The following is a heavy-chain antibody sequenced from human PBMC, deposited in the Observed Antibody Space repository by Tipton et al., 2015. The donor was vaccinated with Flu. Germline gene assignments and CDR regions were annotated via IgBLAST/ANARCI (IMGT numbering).Heavy chain of an antibody. J-gene: IGHJ4*02. Sequence: TLSLTCTVSGYSISSGYYWGWIRQPPGKGLEWIGSIYYSGSTYYNPSLKGRVTISVDTSKNQFSLKLSSVTAADTAVYYCARKYYYGSGRVPTFDYWGQGTLVTVSS. CDR3: ARKYYYGSGRVPTFDY. V-gene: IGHV4-38-2*02. D-gene: IGHD3-10*01. CDR2: IYYSGST. CDR1: GYSISSGYY.